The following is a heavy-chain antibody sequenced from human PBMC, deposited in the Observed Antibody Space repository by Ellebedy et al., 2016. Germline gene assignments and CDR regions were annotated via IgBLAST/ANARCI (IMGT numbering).Heavy chain of an antibody. CDR3: ARGPPSFSPTRVWFDP. V-gene: IGHV1-2*02. CDR1: GYTFTGYY. CDR2: INPNSGGT. D-gene: IGHD3-3*02. J-gene: IGHJ5*02. Sequence: ASVKVSCXASGYTFTGYYMHWVRQAPGQGLEWMGWINPNSGGTNYAQKFQGRVTMTRDTSISTAYMELSRLRSDDTAVYYCARGPPSFSPTRVWFDPWGQGTLVTVSS.